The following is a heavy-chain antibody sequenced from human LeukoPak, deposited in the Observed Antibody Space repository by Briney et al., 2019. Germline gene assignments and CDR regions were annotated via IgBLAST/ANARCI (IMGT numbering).Heavy chain of an antibody. CDR2: IRYDGSNK. CDR3: AKDATTVTTFYSDY. J-gene: IGHJ4*02. CDR1: GFTFSSYG. V-gene: IGHV3-30*02. Sequence: PGGSLRLSCAASGFTFSSYGMHWVRQAPGKGLEWVAFIRYDGSNKYYADPVKGRFTISRDNSKNTLYLQMNSLRAEDTAVYYCAKDATTVTTFYSDYWGQGTLVTVSS. D-gene: IGHD4-17*01.